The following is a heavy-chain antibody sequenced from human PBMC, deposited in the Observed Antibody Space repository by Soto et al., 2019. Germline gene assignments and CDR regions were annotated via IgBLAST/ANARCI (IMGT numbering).Heavy chain of an antibody. CDR2: IGSSGSNT. CDR3: ARVVRYFDTPYGMDV. CDR1: GFTFSNYA. J-gene: IGHJ6*02. V-gene: IGHV3-23*01. Sequence: GGSLRLSCAASGFTFSNYAMSWVRQAPGKGLEWVSGIGSSGSNTYYADSVKGRFTISRDNSKNTLFLQMNSLRAEDTAEYYCARVVRYFDTPYGMDVWGQGTTVTV. D-gene: IGHD3-9*01.